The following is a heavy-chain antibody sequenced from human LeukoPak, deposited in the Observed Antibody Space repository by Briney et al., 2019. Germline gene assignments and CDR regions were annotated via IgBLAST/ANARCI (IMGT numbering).Heavy chain of an antibody. CDR3: ARRVPDLYGSGRIMFDP. Sequence: RGESLRISCKGSGYSFTSYWISWVRQMPGKGLEWMGRIDPSASYTNYSPSFQGHVTISADKSISTAYLQWSSLKASDTAMYYCARRVPDLYGSGRIMFDPWGQGTLVTVSS. CDR2: IDPSASYT. D-gene: IGHD3-10*01. V-gene: IGHV5-10-1*01. J-gene: IGHJ5*02. CDR1: GYSFTSYW.